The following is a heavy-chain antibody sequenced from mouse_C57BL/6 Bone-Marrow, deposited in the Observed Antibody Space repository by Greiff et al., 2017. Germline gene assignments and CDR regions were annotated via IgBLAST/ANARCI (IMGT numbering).Heavy chain of an antibody. CDR1: GYTFTSYW. V-gene: IGHV1-64*01. CDR2: IHPNSGST. J-gene: IGHJ3*01. Sequence: VPLKQPGAELVKPGASVKLSCKASGYTFTSYWLHWVKQRPGQGLEWIGMIHPNSGSTTYNEKFKSKSTLTVDKSSSTAYMQLSSLTSEYSAVYYCARGDLRAWFAYWGQGTLVTVSA. CDR3: ARGDLRAWFAY. D-gene: IGHD1-1*01.